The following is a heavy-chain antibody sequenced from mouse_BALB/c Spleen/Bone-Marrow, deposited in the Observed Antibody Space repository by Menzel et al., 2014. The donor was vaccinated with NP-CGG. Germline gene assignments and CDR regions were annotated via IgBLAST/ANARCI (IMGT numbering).Heavy chain of an antibody. Sequence: QVQLQQSGAELARPGASVKLSCKASGYTFXSYWMQWVKQRPGQGLEWIGAIYPGDGDTRYTQKFKGKATLTADTSSSTAYMQLSSLASEDSAVYYCSREGGYWGQGTTLTVSS. V-gene: IGHV1-87*01. CDR2: IYPGDGDT. CDR1: GYTFXSYW. J-gene: IGHJ2*01. CDR3: SREGGY.